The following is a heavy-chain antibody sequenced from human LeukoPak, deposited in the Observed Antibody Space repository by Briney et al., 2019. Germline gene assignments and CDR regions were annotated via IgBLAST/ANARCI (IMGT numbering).Heavy chain of an antibody. Sequence: GGSLRLSCAASGFTFSSYSMNWVRQAPGKGLEWVSSISSSSSYIYCADSVKGRFTISRDNAKNSLYLQMNSLRAEDTAVYYCARIDKSDDAFDIWGQGTMVTVSS. CDR1: GFTFSSYS. V-gene: IGHV3-21*01. CDR3: ARIDKSDDAFDI. CDR2: ISSSSSYI. J-gene: IGHJ3*02.